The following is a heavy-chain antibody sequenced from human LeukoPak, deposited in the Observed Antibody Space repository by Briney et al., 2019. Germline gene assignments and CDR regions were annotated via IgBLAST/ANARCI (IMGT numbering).Heavy chain of an antibody. D-gene: IGHD6-13*01. CDR2: INHSGST. CDR3: ARDTSDRYSSSWYSRFYTFFY. Sequence: PSETLSLTCAVYGGSFSGYYWSWIRQPPGKGLEWIGEINHSGSTNYNPSLKSRVTISVDTSKNQFSLKLSSVTAADTAVYYCARDTSDRYSSSWYSRFYTFFYWGQGTLVTVSS. CDR1: GGSFSGYY. V-gene: IGHV4-34*01. J-gene: IGHJ4*02.